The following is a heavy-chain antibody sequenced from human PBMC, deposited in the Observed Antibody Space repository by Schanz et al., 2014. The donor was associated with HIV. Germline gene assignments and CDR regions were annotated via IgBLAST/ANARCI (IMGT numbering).Heavy chain of an antibody. CDR2: VNHSGDT. Sequence: QVQLQQWGAGLLKPSETLSLTCAVYGSSVTYFYWTWIRQSPGKGLEWIAEVNHSGDTNYNPSLKSRVKISMDTSKNQFSLNLTLVTAADTAVYYCARGIRPSDRVYFFDDWGQGTLVTVPS. V-gene: IGHV4-34*02. CDR3: ARGIRPSDRVYFFDD. D-gene: IGHD2-21*02. CDR1: GSSVTYFY. J-gene: IGHJ4*02.